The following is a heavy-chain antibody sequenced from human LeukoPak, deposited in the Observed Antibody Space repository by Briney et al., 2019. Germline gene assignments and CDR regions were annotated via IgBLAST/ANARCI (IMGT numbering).Heavy chain of an antibody. Sequence: SETLSLTCTVSGGSISSYYWSWIRQPPGKGLEWIGYIYYSGSTNYNPSLKSRVTISVDTSKNQFSLKLSSVTAADTAVYYCARTIAAAGTNWFDPWGQGTLVTVSS. CDR1: GGSISSYY. CDR2: IYYSGST. D-gene: IGHD6-13*01. J-gene: IGHJ5*02. CDR3: ARTIAAAGTNWFDP. V-gene: IGHV4-59*01.